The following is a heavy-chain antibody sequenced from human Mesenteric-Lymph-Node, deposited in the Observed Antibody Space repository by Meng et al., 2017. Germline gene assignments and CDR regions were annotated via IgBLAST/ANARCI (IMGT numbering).Heavy chain of an antibody. J-gene: IGHJ3*02. V-gene: IGHV5-51*01. CDR2: IYPGDSDT. D-gene: IGHD4-17*01. Sequence: GESLKISCKGSGYSFTSYWIGWVRQMPGKGLEWMGIIYPGDSDTRYSPSFQGQVTISADKSISTAYLQWSSLKASDTAMYYCARINDYGDYADAFDIWGQGTMVTVSS. CDR1: GYSFTSYW. CDR3: ARINDYGDYADAFDI.